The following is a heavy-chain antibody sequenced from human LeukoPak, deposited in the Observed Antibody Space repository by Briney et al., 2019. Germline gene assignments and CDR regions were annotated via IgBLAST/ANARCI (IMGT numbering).Heavy chain of an antibody. V-gene: IGHV1-69*05. CDR1: VGTFISYT. J-gene: IGHJ4*02. D-gene: IGHD1-26*01. CDR2: SIPIFGTA. CDR3: ARDSGSYFDS. Sequence: ASVKVSCKASVGTFISYTISWGRQAPAQGREWRGGSIPIFGTANHAQKFQGRVTITTDESTSTAYMELSTLRSEDTAVYYCARDSGSYFDSWGQGTLVTVSS.